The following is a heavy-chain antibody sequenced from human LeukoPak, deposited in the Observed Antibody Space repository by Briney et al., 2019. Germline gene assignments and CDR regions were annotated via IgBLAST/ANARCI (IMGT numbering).Heavy chain of an antibody. J-gene: IGHJ4*02. CDR1: GGSFSGYY. CDR2: INHSGST. CDR3: ANLYYCSSTSCYKDY. D-gene: IGHD2-2*02. V-gene: IGHV4-34*01. Sequence: PSETLSLTCAVYGGSFSGYYWSWIRQPPGKGLEWIGEINHSGSTNYNPSLKSRVTISVDTSKNQFSLNLSSVTAADTAVYYCANLYYCSSTSCYKDYWGQGTLVTVSS.